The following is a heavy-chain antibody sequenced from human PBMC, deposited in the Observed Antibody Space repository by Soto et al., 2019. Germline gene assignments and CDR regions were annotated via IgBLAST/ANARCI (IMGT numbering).Heavy chain of an antibody. J-gene: IGHJ6*02. D-gene: IGHD1-26*01. CDR3: ASHTGSSPEGRYYSGMNV. CDR2: IIPIFGTA. Sequence: QVQLVQSGAEVKKPGSSVKVSCKASGGTFSSYAISWVRQAPGQGLEWMGGIIPIFGTADYAQTFQGRVTISAAESTSTAYRELSSLRAEDTAVYYCASHTGSSPEGRYYSGMNVWGQGTTVTVSS. CDR1: GGTFSSYA. V-gene: IGHV1-69*12.